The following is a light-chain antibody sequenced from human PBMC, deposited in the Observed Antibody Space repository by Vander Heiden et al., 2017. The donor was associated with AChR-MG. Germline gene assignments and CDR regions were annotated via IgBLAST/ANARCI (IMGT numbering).Light chain of an antibody. V-gene: IGKV3-11*01. J-gene: IGKJ3*01. CDR2: DAS. CDR1: QSVSSY. Sequence: IVLIQSPAPLALSPGERATLPCRASQSVSSYLAWYQQKPGQAPRLLIYDASNRATGIPARFSGSGSGTDFTLTISSLEPEDVAVYYCQQRSNWPRFTFGPGTKVDIK. CDR3: QQRSNWPRFT.